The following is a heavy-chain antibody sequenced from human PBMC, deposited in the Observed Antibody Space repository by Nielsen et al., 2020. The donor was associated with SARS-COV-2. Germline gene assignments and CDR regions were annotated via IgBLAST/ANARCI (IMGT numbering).Heavy chain of an antibody. Sequence: GGSLRLSCAASGFTVSSNYMSWVRQAPGRGLEWVSVLYRGGTIYYSESVKGRFTVSRDNSQNTLSLQMDSLRVDDAAVYYCARDVADDGRAAFDIWGQGTEVTVSS. J-gene: IGHJ3*02. CDR1: GFTVSSNY. V-gene: IGHV3-53*01. CDR2: LYRGGTI. D-gene: IGHD3-22*01. CDR3: ARDVADDGRAAFDI.